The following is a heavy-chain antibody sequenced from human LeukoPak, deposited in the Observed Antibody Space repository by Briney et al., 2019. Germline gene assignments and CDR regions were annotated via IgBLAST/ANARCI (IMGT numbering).Heavy chain of an antibody. CDR1: GFTFSSYA. J-gene: IGHJ4*02. V-gene: IGHV3-23*01. CDR2: ISGSGGST. Sequence: GGFLRLSCAASGFTFSSYAMSWVRQAPGKGLEWVSAISGSGGSTYYADSVKGRFTISRDNSKNTLYLQMNSLRAEDTAVYYCAKDRSGYNWNYELDYWGQGTLVTVSS. D-gene: IGHD1-7*01. CDR3: AKDRSGYNWNYELDY.